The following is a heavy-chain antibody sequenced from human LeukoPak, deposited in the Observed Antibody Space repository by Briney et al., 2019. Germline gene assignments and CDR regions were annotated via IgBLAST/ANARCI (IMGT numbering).Heavy chain of an antibody. CDR3: ARLLGGYCSSTSCYTGPANWFDP. CDR1: GGSIGSGDYY. Sequence: PSQTLSLTCTVSGGSIGSGDYYWSWIRQPPGKGLEWIGYIYYSGSTYYNPSLKSRVTISVDTSKNQFSLKLSSVTAADTAVYYCARLLGGYCSSTSCYTGPANWFDPWGQGTLVTVSS. V-gene: IGHV4-30-4*01. CDR2: IYYSGST. J-gene: IGHJ5*02. D-gene: IGHD2-2*02.